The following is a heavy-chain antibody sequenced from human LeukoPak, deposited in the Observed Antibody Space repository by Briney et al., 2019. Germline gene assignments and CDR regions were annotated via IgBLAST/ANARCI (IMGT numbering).Heavy chain of an antibody. V-gene: IGHV1-2*02. D-gene: IGHD6-19*01. CDR3: ARAGTPGVAGF. Sequence: ASVKVSCKASGYTFTDYYMHWVRQAPGQGLEWMGWTNPNSGGTNYAQKLQGRVTMTTDTSTSTAYMELRSLRSDDTAVYYCARAGTPGVAGFWGQGTMVTVSS. CDR2: TNPNSGGT. J-gene: IGHJ3*01. CDR1: GYTFTDYY.